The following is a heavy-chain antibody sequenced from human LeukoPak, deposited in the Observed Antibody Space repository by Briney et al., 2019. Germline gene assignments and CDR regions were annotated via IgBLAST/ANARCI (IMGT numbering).Heavy chain of an antibody. V-gene: IGHV3-23*01. J-gene: IGHJ4*02. D-gene: IGHD3-22*01. CDR1: GFTFDDYA. CDR2: ISGSGGST. CDR3: AKDWAGSDRRYYFDY. Sequence: PGRSLRLSCAASGFTFDDYAMDWVRQAPGKGLEWVSVISGSGGSTYYADSVKGRFTISRDNSQNTLYLQMNSLRAEDSAVYYCAKDWAGSDRRYYFDYWGQGTLVTVSS.